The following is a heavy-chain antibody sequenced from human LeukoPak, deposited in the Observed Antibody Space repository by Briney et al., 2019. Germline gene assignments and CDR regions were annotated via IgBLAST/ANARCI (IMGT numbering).Heavy chain of an antibody. D-gene: IGHD3-22*01. J-gene: IGHJ4*02. CDR1: GYTFTGYY. V-gene: IGHV1-2*02. CDR2: INPNSGGT. Sequence: ASVKVSCKASGYTFTGYYMHWARQAPGQGLEWMGWINPNSGGTNYAQKFQGRVTMTRDTSISTAYMELSRLRSDDTAVYYCARVGSGYYDSSGYYLGYWGQGTLVTVSS. CDR3: ARVGSGYYDSSGYYLGY.